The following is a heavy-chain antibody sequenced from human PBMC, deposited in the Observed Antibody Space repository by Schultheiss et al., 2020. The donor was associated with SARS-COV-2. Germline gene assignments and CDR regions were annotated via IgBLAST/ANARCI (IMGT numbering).Heavy chain of an antibody. D-gene: IGHD1-1*01. Sequence: GGSLRLSCAASGFTFSDNAMSWVRQAPGKGLEWVSGIGGGRGDRYYADSVRGRFAISRDNSRNTVSLQMNSLRADDTGVYYCVKDLHYWTSMDVWGQGTTVTVSS. V-gene: IGHV3-23*01. CDR1: GFTFSDNA. J-gene: IGHJ6*02. CDR2: IGGGRGDR. CDR3: VKDLHYWTSMDV.